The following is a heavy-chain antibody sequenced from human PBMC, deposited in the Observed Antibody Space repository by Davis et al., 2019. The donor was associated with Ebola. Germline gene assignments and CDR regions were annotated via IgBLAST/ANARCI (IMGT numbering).Heavy chain of an antibody. CDR1: GFTFSSYW. V-gene: IGHV3-30*18. D-gene: IGHD2-8*02. CDR3: AKGRVLYWTYYFDY. CDR2: ISYDGSNK. Sequence: GESLKISCAASGFTFSSYWMSWVRQAPGKGLEWVAVISYDGSNKYYADSVKGRFTISRDNSKNTLYLQMNSLRAEDTAVYYCAKGRVLYWTYYFDYWGQGTLVTVSS. J-gene: IGHJ4*02.